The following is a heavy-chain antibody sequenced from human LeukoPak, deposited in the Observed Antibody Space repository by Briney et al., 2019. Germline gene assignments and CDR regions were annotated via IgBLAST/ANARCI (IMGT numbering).Heavy chain of an antibody. D-gene: IGHD3-10*01. Sequence: ASVKVSCKASGYTFTSYGISWVRQAPGQGLEWMGWISAYNGNTNYAQKLQGRVTMTTDTSTSTAYMELRSLRSDDTAVYYCARDKGQITMVRGVPNYYYYGMDVWGQGTTVTVSS. CDR2: ISAYNGNT. V-gene: IGHV1-18*01. CDR1: GYTFTSYG. CDR3: ARDKGQITMVRGVPNYYYYGMDV. J-gene: IGHJ6*02.